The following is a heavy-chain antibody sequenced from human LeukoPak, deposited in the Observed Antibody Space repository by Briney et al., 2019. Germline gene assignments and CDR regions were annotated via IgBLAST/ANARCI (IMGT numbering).Heavy chain of an antibody. V-gene: IGHV1-69*05. Sequence: SVKVSCKASGGTFSSHAIAWVRQAPGQGPEWMGGIIPISGTANYAQKFLGRVTITTDESTSTAYMELSSLTSDDTAVYYCSRGLQYQLLKALGYYYMDVWGEGTTVTVSS. D-gene: IGHD2-2*01. J-gene: IGHJ6*03. CDR3: SRGLQYQLLKALGYYYMDV. CDR1: GGTFSSHA. CDR2: IIPISGTA.